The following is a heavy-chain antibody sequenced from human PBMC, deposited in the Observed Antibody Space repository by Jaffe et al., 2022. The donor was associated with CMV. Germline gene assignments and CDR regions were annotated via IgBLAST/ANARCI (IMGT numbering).Heavy chain of an antibody. CDR3: ARALYDYVWGSYPIGY. V-gene: IGHV3-7*03. J-gene: IGHJ4*02. D-gene: IGHD3-16*02. CDR1: GFTFSSYW. Sequence: EVQLVESGGGLVQPGGSLRLSCAASGFTFSSYWMSWVRQAPGKGLEWVANIKQDGSEKYYVDSVKGRFTISRDNAKNSLYLQMNSLRAEDTAVYYCARALYDYVWGSYPIGYWGQGTLVTVSS. CDR2: IKQDGSEK.